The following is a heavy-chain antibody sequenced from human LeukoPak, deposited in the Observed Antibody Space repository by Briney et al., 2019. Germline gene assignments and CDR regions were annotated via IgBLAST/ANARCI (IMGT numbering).Heavy chain of an antibody. D-gene: IGHD3-22*01. CDR2: MNPNSGDT. Sequence: ASVKVSCKASGYTFTTYDISWVRQATGQGLEWMGWMNPNSGDTDYAQKFQGRVTMTRNTSISTAYMELSSLRPEDTAVYYCARRPYYYDSSGYYADYYYFMDVWGKGTTVTVSS. CDR3: ARRPYYYDSSGYYADYYYFMDV. J-gene: IGHJ6*03. CDR1: GYTFTTYD. V-gene: IGHV1-8*01.